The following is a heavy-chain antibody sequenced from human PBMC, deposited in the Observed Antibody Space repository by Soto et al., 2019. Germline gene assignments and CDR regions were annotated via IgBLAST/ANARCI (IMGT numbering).Heavy chain of an antibody. CDR2: ISAYNGNT. Sequence: ASVKVSCKASGYTFTSYDISWVRQAPGQGLEWMGWISAYNGNTNYAQKLQGRVTMTTDTSTSTAYMELRSLRSDDTAVYYCARGPVKLGYCSGGSCDSGWFDPWGQGTLVTVSS. CDR1: GYTFTSYD. CDR3: ARGPVKLGYCSGGSCDSGWFDP. D-gene: IGHD2-15*01. J-gene: IGHJ5*02. V-gene: IGHV1-18*01.